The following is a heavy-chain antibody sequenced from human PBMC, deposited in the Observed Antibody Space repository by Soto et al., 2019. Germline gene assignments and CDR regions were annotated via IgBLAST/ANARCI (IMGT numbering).Heavy chain of an antibody. CDR2: IYYSGST. V-gene: IGHV4-61*01. CDR1: GGSVSSGSYY. CDR3: AREEDYCSGGSCYPYGMDV. D-gene: IGHD2-15*01. J-gene: IGHJ6*02. Sequence: SETLSLTCTVSGGSVSSGSYYLSWIRQPPGKGLEWIGYIYYSGSTNYNPSLKSRVTISVDTSKNQFSLKLSSVTAADTAVYYCAREEDYCSGGSCYPYGMDVWGQGTTVTVSS.